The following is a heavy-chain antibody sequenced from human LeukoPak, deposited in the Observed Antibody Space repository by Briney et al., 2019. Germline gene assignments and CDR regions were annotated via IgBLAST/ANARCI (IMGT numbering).Heavy chain of an antibody. J-gene: IGHJ6*03. Sequence: RTGGSLRLSCAASGFTFDDYGMSWVRQAPGKGLEWVSGINWNGGSTGYADSVKGRFTISRDNAKNSLYLQMNSLRAEDTALYYCARYDFEGYYYYMDVWGKGTTVTVSS. CDR3: ARYDFEGYYYYMDV. CDR1: GFTFDDYG. V-gene: IGHV3-20*04. D-gene: IGHD3-3*01. CDR2: INWNGGST.